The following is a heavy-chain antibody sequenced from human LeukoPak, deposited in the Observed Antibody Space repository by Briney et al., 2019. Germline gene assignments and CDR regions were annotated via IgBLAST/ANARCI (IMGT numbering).Heavy chain of an antibody. CDR1: GGSINSYY. D-gene: IGHD4-17*01. V-gene: IGHV4-4*07. CDR3: ARAAYGDYRYYYFYLDV. J-gene: IGHJ6*03. CDR2: IYTSGSS. Sequence: SETLSLTCTVSGGSINSYYWSWIRQPAGKGLEWIGRIYTSGSSNYNPSLKSRVTMSVDTSKNQFSLRLTSVTAADTAVYYCARAAYGDYRYYYFYLDVWGKGTTITVSS.